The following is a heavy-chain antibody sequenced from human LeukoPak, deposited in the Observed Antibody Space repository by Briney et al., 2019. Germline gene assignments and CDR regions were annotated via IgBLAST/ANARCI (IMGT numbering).Heavy chain of an antibody. J-gene: IGHJ4*02. CDR3: ATDQYYYDSSGYYI. V-gene: IGHV4-59*01. CDR2: IYYSGST. D-gene: IGHD3-22*01. CDR1: GGSISSYY. Sequence: PSETLSLTCTVSGGSISSYYWSWIRQPPGKGLEWIGYIYYSGSTNYNPSLKSRVTISVDTSKNQFSLKLSSVTAADTAVYYCATDQYYYDSSGYYIWGQGTLVTVSS.